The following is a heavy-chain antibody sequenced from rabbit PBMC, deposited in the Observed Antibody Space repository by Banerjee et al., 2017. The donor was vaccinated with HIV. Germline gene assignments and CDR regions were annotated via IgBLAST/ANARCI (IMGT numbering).Heavy chain of an antibody. CDR3: ARDYINGYGYNL. V-gene: IGHV1S45*01. Sequence: QEQLKESGGGLVQPGGSLKLSCKASGIDFSLYYMSWVRQAPGKGLEWIACIDTNSGSTYYASWAKGRFTISKTSSTTVTLQMTSLTAADTATYFCARDYINGYGYNLWGPGTLVTVS. CDR2: IDTNSGST. CDR1: GIDFSLYYM. D-gene: IGHD6-1*01. J-gene: IGHJ4*01.